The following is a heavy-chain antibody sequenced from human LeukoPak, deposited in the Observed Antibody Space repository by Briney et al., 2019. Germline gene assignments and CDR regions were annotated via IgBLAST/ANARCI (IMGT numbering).Heavy chain of an antibody. Sequence: SETLSLTCTVSGGSISSSSYYWSWIRQPPGKGLEWIGYIYYSGSTNYNPSLKSRVTMSVDTSKNQFSLKLSSVTAADTAVYYCARAVGGDGSGSLWGPGTLVTVSS. CDR1: GGSISSSSYY. CDR2: IYYSGST. V-gene: IGHV4-61*05. J-gene: IGHJ4*02. D-gene: IGHD3-10*01. CDR3: ARAVGGDGSGSL.